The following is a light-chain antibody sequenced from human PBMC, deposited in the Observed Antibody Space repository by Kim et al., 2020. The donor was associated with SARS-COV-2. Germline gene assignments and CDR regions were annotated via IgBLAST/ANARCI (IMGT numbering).Light chain of an antibody. CDR2: GAS. CDR1: QSVSSN. Sequence: EIVMTQSPATLSVSPGERATLSCRASQSVSSNLAWYQQKPGQAPRLLIYGASTRATGIPARFSGSGSGTEFTLTISSLQSGDFAVYYCQQYNDWPPWYTFGQGTRLEI. J-gene: IGKJ2*01. CDR3: QQYNDWPPWYT. V-gene: IGKV3-15*01.